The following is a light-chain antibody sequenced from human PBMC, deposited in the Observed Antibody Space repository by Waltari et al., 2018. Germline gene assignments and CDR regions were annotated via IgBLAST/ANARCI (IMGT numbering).Light chain of an antibody. J-gene: IGKJ4*01. CDR2: EAS. V-gene: IGKV1-5*03. CDR3: QQYQVYSVLT. CDR1: QSIGTS. Sequence: DIQMTQSPSTLSASVGDRVTITCRASQSIGTSLAWYQQKAGKAPKLLVYEASTLESGVLSTFTGSGSGTEFTLTISSLQPDDLATYYCQQYQVYSVLTFGGGTKVEIK.